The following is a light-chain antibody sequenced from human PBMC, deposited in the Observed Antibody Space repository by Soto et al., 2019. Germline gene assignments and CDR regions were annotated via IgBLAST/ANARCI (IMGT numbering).Light chain of an antibody. Sequence: QSALTQPASVSESPGQSITISCTGSASDVGSYNYVSWYQHHPGKAPKLIIYEVSYRPSGVSNRFSGSKSGNTASLTISGLQTEDEAHYYCCSFTSSRTLVFGGGTKVTVL. J-gene: IGLJ2*01. V-gene: IGLV2-14*01. CDR1: ASDVGSYNY. CDR2: EVS. CDR3: CSFTSSRTLV.